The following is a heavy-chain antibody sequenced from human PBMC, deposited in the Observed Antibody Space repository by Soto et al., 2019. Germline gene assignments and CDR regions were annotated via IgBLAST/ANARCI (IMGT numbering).Heavy chain of an antibody. J-gene: IGHJ6*02. D-gene: IGHD3-9*01. CDR3: ARIGILAYYDILTGPPVYYGMDV. CDR2: IYYSGST. CDR1: GGSISSSSYY. V-gene: IGHV4-39*01. Sequence: SETLSLTCTVSGGSISSSSYYWGWIRQPPGKGLEWIGSIYYSGSTYYNPSLKSRVTISVDTSKNQFSLKLSSVTAADTAVYYCARIGILAYYDILTGPPVYYGMDVWG.